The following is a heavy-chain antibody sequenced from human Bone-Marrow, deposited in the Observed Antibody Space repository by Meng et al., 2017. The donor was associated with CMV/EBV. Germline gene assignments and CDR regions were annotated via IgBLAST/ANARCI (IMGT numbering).Heavy chain of an antibody. CDR1: GYPLTELS. CDR2: FDPEDGET. CDR3: ARAEYSSESSVY. J-gene: IGHJ4*02. V-gene: IGHV1-24*01. Sequence: VQRVQPGSEVKKPGDSVKVSFKVSGYPLTELSMHWVRQAPGKGLEWMGGFDPEDGETIYAQKFQGRVTMTEDTSTDTAYMELSSLRSEDTAVYYCARAEYSSESSVYWGQGTLVTVSS. D-gene: IGHD6-19*01.